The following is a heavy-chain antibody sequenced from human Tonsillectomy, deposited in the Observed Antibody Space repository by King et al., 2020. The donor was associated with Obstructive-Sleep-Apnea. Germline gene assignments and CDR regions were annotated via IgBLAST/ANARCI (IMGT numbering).Heavy chain of an antibody. CDR3: AKDILYGGSGSYSHFDY. CDR1: GFTFDDYA. J-gene: IGHJ4*01. Sequence: VQLVESGGGLVQPGRSLRLSCAASGFTFDDYAMHWVRQAPGKGLEWVSGISWNSGSIGYADSVKGRFTISRDNAKNSLYLQMNSLRAEDTALYYCAKDILYGGSGSYSHFDYWGHGTLVTVSS. CDR2: ISWNSGSI. V-gene: IGHV3-9*01. D-gene: IGHD3-10*01.